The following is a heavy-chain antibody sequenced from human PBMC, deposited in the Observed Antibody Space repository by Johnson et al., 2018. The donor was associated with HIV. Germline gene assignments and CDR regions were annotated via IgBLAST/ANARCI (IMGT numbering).Heavy chain of an antibody. CDR1: GFTFSSYA. CDR2: ISYDGSNK. J-gene: IGHJ3*02. Sequence: QVQLVESGGGLIQPGGSLRLSCAASGFTFSSYAMHWVRQAPGKGLEWVAVISYDGSNKYYADSVKGRFTISRDNSKNTLYLQMNSLRAEDTAVYYCAREGIVGATGDAFDIWGQGTMVTVSS. CDR3: AREGIVGATGDAFDI. D-gene: IGHD1-26*01. V-gene: IGHV3-30-3*01.